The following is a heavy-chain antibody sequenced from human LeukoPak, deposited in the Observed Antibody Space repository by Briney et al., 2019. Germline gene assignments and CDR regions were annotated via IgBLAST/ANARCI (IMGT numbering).Heavy chain of an antibody. D-gene: IGHD6-6*01. V-gene: IGHV3-33*01. J-gene: IGHJ4*02. CDR3: AREGTGRPYDY. CDR2: IWYDGSNT. Sequence: GGSFRLSCAAFGFTYNNYGMHWVRQAPGKGLEWVAVIWYDGSNTYYADSVEGRFTISRDNSKNTLSLQMNSLRAEDTAVYFCAREGTGRPYDYWGQGTLVTVSP. CDR1: GFTYNNYG.